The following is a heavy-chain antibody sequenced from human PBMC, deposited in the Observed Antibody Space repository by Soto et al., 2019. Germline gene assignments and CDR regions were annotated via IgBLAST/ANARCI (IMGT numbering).Heavy chain of an antibody. J-gene: IGHJ4*02. CDR1: GFTFSGSA. CDR3: GRSTSGESPDY. D-gene: IGHD2-2*01. CDR2: IRSKANSYAT. V-gene: IGHV3-73*01. Sequence: PGGSLRLSCAASGFTFSGSAMHWVRQASGKGLEWVGRIRSKANSYATAYAASVKGRFTISRDDSKNTAYLQMNSLRAEDTAVYYCGRSTSGESPDYWGQGTLVTAPQ.